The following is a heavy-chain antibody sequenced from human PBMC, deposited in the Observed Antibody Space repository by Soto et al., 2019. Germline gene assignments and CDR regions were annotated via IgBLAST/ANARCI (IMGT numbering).Heavy chain of an antibody. Sequence: GGSLRLSCAASGFTFSSYAMSWVRQAPGKGLEWVSAISGSGGSTYYADSVKGRFTISRDNSKNTLYLQMNSLRAEDTAVYYYADVSDYYDSSGYHQLGYWGQGTLVTVSS. CDR1: GFTFSSYA. J-gene: IGHJ4*02. CDR2: ISGSGGST. CDR3: ADVSDYYDSSGYHQLGY. D-gene: IGHD3-22*01. V-gene: IGHV3-23*01.